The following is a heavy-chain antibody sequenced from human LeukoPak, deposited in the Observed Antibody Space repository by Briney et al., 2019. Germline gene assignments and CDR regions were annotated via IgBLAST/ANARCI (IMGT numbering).Heavy chain of an antibody. D-gene: IGHD1-26*01. J-gene: IGHJ3*02. V-gene: IGHV4-59*01. Sequence: PSETLSLTCTVSGGSISSYYWSWIRQPPGKGLEWIGYIYYSGSTNYNPSLKSRVTISVDTSKNQFSLKLSSVTAANTAVYYCARDKYSGSYFDAFDIWGQGTMVTVSS. CDR2: IYYSGST. CDR1: GGSISSYY. CDR3: ARDKYSGSYFDAFDI.